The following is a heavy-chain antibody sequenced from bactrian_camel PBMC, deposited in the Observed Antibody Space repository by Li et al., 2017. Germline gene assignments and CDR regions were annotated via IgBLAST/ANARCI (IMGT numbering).Heavy chain of an antibody. CDR2: IYSDGSSNT. CDR1: GFTFSNFA. V-gene: IGHV3S40*01. J-gene: IGHJ4*01. D-gene: IGHD1*01. Sequence: DVQLVESGGTLVQPGGSLRLSCAASGFTFSNFAMYWVRQAPGKGLEWVSTIYSDGSSNTYYAESVKGRFTISRDNAKSTVYLQMDNLRPEDTGTYYCAKSLASALGGAGRSPGTQVTVS.